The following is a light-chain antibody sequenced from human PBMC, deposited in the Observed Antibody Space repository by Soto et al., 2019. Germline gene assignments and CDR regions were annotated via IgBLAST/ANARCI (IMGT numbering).Light chain of an antibody. V-gene: IGKV1-5*01. CDR3: QQYESYSGT. Sequence: DIPMTQSPSDLSASVGDRVTITCRASQSVSGWLAWYQQKPGKAPKLLIYDVSSLERGVPSRFSGSGSGTEFTLTISGLHPDDFATYYCQQYESYSGTFGPGTRVDLK. J-gene: IGKJ1*01. CDR1: QSVSGW. CDR2: DVS.